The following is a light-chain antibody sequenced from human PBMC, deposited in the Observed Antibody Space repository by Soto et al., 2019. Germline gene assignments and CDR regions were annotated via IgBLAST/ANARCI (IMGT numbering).Light chain of an antibody. V-gene: IGKV1-5*03. CDR2: KAS. CDR1: QNIKSW. J-gene: IGKJ2*01. CDR3: QQSNSYSLYT. Sequence: DIQMTQFPSALSASVGDRVTITCRASQNIKSWLAWYQQKPGKAPKLLISKASSLESGVPSRFSGSGSGTDFTLTISCLQPDDFATYYCQQSNSYSLYTFGRGTKVEIK.